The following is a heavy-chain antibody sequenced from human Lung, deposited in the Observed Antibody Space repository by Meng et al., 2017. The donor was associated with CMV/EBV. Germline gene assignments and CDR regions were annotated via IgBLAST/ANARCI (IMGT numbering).Heavy chain of an antibody. CDR1: GFTFNRFW. CDR2: INTDGATT. V-gene: IGHV3-74*01. D-gene: IGHD3-10*01. J-gene: IGHJ5*02. CDR3: ASANHFGSGMAFDP. Sequence: ESLKISXTASGFTFNRFWIHWVRQAPGKGPVWVSVINTDGATTRYADSVKGRFTISRDNTKSTLYLQMNSLRAEDTAVYYCASANHFGSGMAFDPWGQGTLVTVSS.